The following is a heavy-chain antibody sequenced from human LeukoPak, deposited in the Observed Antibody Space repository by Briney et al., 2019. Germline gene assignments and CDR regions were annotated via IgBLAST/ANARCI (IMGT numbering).Heavy chain of an antibody. CDR2: INHSGST. CDR1: GGSFIGYY. J-gene: IGHJ4*02. D-gene: IGHD3-22*01. Sequence: KPSETLSLTCAVYGGSFIGYYWSWIRQPPGKGLEWIGEINHSGSTNYNPSLKSRVTISVDTSKNQFSLKLRSVTVADTAVYYCVRAKTYYYTSSGSAYWGQGTLVTVSS. V-gene: IGHV4-34*01. CDR3: VRAKTYYYTSSGSAY.